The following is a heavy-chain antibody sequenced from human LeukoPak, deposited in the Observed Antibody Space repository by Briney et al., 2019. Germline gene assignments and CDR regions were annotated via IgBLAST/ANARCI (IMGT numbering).Heavy chain of an antibody. Sequence: GGSLRLSCAASGFTFVSYEMNWVRQSPGKGLEWLSYISTSGSTIMYAGSVKGRLTISRDNGNNSLYLHLHSLRAEDTAVYYCARAHSGSYQRYFNHWGQGTLVTVSS. D-gene: IGHD1-26*01. CDR2: ISTSGSTI. CDR1: GFTFVSYE. CDR3: ARAHSGSYQRYFNH. J-gene: IGHJ4*02. V-gene: IGHV3-48*03.